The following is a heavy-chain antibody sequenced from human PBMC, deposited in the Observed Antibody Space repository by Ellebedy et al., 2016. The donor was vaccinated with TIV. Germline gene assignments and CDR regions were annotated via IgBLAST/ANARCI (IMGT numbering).Heavy chain of an antibody. D-gene: IGHD3-3*01. CDR3: VRGASFDFWSGYYRGYGMGV. CDR2: IDTTGDT. V-gene: IGHV3-13*01. CDR1: GFTSSSYD. J-gene: IGHJ6*02. Sequence: GESLKISCAASGFTSSSYDMHWVRQVIGKGLEWVAGIDTTGDTYYADSVKGRFTISREDVKKSLYLQLSSLRVGDTAVYYCVRGASFDFWSGYYRGYGMGVWGQGTTVTVSS.